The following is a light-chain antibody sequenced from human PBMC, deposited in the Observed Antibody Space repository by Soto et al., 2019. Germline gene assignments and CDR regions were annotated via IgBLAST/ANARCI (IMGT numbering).Light chain of an antibody. CDR3: QQYNNWPT. J-gene: IGKJ1*01. Sequence: IVLTQSPGTLSLSPGERTTLSCRASQSISRYLAWYQQKPGQGPRLLIYGASSRATGTPDRFSGSGSGTDFTLTINRLEPEDFAVYYCQQYNNWPTFGQGTKVDIK. V-gene: IGKV3-20*01. CDR2: GAS. CDR1: QSISRY.